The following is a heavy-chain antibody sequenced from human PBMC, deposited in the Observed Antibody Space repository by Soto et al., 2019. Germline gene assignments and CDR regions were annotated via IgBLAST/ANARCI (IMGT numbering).Heavy chain of an antibody. J-gene: IGHJ4*02. V-gene: IGHV3-49*04. Sequence: GGSVRLSCSTSGFTFGYYPIAWVGQSPGKGLEWLTFIRSKAYGDSAEYAASVRGRFTISRDDSKGIAYLQMNSLRAGDTAVYYCARGSGSSWPTHFDYWGQGTLVTVSS. D-gene: IGHD6-13*01. CDR1: GFTFGYYP. CDR3: ARGSGSSWPTHFDY. CDR2: IRSKAYGDSA.